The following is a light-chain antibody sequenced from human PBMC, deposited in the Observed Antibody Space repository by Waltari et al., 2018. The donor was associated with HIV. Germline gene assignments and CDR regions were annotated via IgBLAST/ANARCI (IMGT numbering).Light chain of an antibody. Sequence: QSVLTQPASVSGSPGQSITISCTGTNSDIGAYDYVSWYQPHPGKAPQLLIYEVTIRSPGISYRFSGSKSGNTASMTISGLQAEDEAHYYCSSYAATTTIVFGGGTRLTVL. CDR1: NSDIGAYDY. CDR2: EVT. J-gene: IGLJ3*02. V-gene: IGLV2-14*01. CDR3: SSYAATTTIV.